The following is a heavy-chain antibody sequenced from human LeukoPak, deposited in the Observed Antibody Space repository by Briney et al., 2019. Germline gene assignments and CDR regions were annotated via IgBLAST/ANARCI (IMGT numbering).Heavy chain of an antibody. D-gene: IGHD3-22*01. V-gene: IGHV1-3*03. CDR2: INAGNGNT. Sequence: GASVKVSCKASGYTFTSYAMHWVRQAPGQRLEWMGWINAGNGNTKYSQEFQGRVTITRDTSASTAYMELSSLRAEDTAVYYCAKDAVIPQPLLFYYDSSGYYPGGFDYWGQGTLVTVSS. CDR3: AKDAVIPQPLLFYYDSSGYYPGGFDY. CDR1: GYTFTSYA. J-gene: IGHJ4*02.